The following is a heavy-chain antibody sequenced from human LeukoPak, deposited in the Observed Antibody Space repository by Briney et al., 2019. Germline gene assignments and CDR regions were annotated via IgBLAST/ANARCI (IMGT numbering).Heavy chain of an antibody. CDR2: IHHSGST. D-gene: IGHD2-2*01. CDR1: GGSISSSNW. Sequence: SETVSLTCAVSGGSISSSNWWSWVRQPPGKGLEWIGEIHHSGSTNYNPSLKSRVTISVDKSKNQFSLKLSSVTAADTAVYYCASRNAHLLYFDYWGQGTLVTVSS. V-gene: IGHV4-4*02. CDR3: ASRNAHLLYFDY. J-gene: IGHJ4*02.